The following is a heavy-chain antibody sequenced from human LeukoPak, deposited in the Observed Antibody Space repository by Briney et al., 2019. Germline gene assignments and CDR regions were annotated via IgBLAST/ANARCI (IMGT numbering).Heavy chain of an antibody. CDR2: TIGSGGDT. D-gene: IGHD5-12*01. Sequence: GGSLRLSCAASGFTLRSYDMSWVRQAPGKGLDWVSATIGSGGDTYYGDSGKGRFTISRDNSKNTLYLQINSLRAEDTAVYYCAKEYSGYDFDYWGQGTLVTVSS. CDR3: AKEYSGYDFDY. J-gene: IGHJ4*02. CDR1: GFTLRSYD. V-gene: IGHV3-23*01.